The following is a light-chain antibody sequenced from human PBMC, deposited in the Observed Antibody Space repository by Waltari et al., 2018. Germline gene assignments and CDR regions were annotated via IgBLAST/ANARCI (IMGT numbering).Light chain of an antibody. V-gene: IGKV3-11*01. CDR2: DTS. CDR1: QSVSGH. J-gene: IGKJ2*01. CDR3: HLRTDWPPRYT. Sequence: DIVLTQSLATLSLSPGERAHLPCRANQSVSGHLAWYQQKPGQAPVLLIYDTSNRATGIPARFSGGGSGTDFTLSISRLEPEDFALYFCHLRTDWPPRYTFGQGTKLEIK.